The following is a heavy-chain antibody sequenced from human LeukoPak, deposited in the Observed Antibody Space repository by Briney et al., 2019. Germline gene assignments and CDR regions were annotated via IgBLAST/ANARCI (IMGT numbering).Heavy chain of an antibody. CDR2: ISGSDGST. CDR3: TRPDSSSPSHYDCYYYMDV. D-gene: IGHD6-13*01. J-gene: IGHJ6*03. Sequence: GGSLRLSCAASGFTFSSYAMSWVRQAPGKGLEWVSGISGSDGSTNYAHTVKGRFTISRENSKNTLYLQMNSLRAEDTAVYYCTRPDSSSPSHYDCYYYMDVWGKRATV. V-gene: IGHV3-23*01. CDR1: GFTFSSYA.